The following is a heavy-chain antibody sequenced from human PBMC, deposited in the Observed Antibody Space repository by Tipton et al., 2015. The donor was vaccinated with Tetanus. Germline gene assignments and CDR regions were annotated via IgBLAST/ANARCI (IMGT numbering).Heavy chain of an antibody. CDR1: GDSFTGFY. CDR3: ARNVYTVTNDAFDI. V-gene: IGHV4-30-4*01. CDR2: IHHSGLA. J-gene: IGHJ3*02. Sequence: TLSLTCAVSGDSFTGFYWSWIRQPPGKGLEWIAFIHHSGLAFSKPSLKSRVSISIDTSQNQFSLRLTSVTAADTAVYFCARNVYTVTNDAFDIWGHGTLVNVSS. D-gene: IGHD4-11*01.